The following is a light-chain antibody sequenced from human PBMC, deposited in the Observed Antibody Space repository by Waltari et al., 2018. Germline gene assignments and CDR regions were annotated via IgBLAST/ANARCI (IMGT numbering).Light chain of an antibody. CDR1: QDIRNA. CDR2: AAS. J-gene: IGKJ1*01. CDR3: QQFSGILWT. Sequence: DIQMTQSPSSLSASVGDRVTITCRASQDIRNALAWYQQKPGKAPKLLLYAASRLESGVPSRVSGRGSGTDYTLTITGLQPEDSATYYGQQFSGILWTFGQGTKVEIK. V-gene: IGKV1-NL1*01.